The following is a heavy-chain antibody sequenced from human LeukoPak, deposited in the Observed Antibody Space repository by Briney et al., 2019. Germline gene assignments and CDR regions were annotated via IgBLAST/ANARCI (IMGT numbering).Heavy chain of an antibody. CDR1: GFTFSSYA. D-gene: IGHD3-10*01. CDR2: ISGSGGST. V-gene: IGHV3-23*01. CDR3: AKASMVRGVINSYYYYGMDV. J-gene: IGHJ6*02. Sequence: PGGSLRLSCAASGFTFSSYAMSWVRQAPGKGLEWVSAISGSGGSTYYADSVKGRFTISRDNSKNTLYLQMNSLRAEDTAVYCCAKASMVRGVINSYYYYGMDVWGQGTTVTVSS.